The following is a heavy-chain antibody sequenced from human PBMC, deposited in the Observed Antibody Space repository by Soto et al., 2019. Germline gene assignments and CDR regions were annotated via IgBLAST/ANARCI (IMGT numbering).Heavy chain of an antibody. Sequence: EVQLLESGGGLVQPGGSLRLSCAASGFTFNTYAMSWVRQAPGKGLEWVSAIGSDGSAIQYADSVKGRFTISKDNSKNTLYLQMNSLRAEDTAVYYCAKLRVLEWEVQESDYWGQGTLVSVSS. CDR1: GFTFNTYA. CDR2: IGSDGSAI. D-gene: IGHD3-3*01. J-gene: IGHJ4*02. V-gene: IGHV3-23*01. CDR3: AKLRVLEWEVQESDY.